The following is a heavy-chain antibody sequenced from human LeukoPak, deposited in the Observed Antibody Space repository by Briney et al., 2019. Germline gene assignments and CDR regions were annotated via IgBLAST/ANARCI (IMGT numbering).Heavy chain of an antibody. Sequence: SETLSLTCAVHGGSFSGYYWSWIRQPPGKGLEWIGEINHSGSTNYNPSLKSRVTISVDTSKNQFSLKLSSVTAADTAVYYCARGLTYYYDSSGHYSSYYFDYWGKGTLVTVSS. V-gene: IGHV4-34*01. J-gene: IGHJ4*02. CDR1: GGSFSGYY. CDR2: INHSGST. D-gene: IGHD3-22*01. CDR3: ARGLTYYYDSSGHYSSYYFDY.